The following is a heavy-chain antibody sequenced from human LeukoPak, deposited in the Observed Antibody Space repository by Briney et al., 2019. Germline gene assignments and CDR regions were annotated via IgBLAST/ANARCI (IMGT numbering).Heavy chain of an antibody. V-gene: IGHV4-34*01. CDR2: INHSGST. D-gene: IGHD3-10*01. CDR3: ASAFPMGWFDP. Sequence: KPSETLSLTCAVYGGSFSGYYWSWIRQPPGKGLEWIGEINHSGSTNYNPSLKSRVTISVDTSKNQFSLKLSSVTAADTAVYYCASAFPMGWFDPWGQGTLVTVSS. J-gene: IGHJ5*02. CDR1: GGSFSGYY.